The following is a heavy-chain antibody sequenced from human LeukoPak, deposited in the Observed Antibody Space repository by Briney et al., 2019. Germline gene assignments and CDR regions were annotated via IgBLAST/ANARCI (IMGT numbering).Heavy chain of an antibody. CDR3: ARVRNYYDSSGYYGTPMDY. D-gene: IGHD3-22*01. CDR1: GYTFSDYY. V-gene: IGHV1-2*02. J-gene: IGHJ4*02. Sequence: ASVKVSCKTSGYTFSDYYIHWIRQAPGQGLEWVGWINPNSGDTDYAQKFQGRVTMTRDTSISTAYMELSRLRSDDTAVYYCARVRNYYDSSGYYGTPMDYWGQGTLVTVSS. CDR2: INPNSGDT.